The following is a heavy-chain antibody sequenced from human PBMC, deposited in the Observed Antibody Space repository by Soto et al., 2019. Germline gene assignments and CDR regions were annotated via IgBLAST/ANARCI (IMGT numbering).Heavy chain of an antibody. V-gene: IGHV3-23*01. D-gene: IGHD5-12*01. Sequence: EVQVLESGGGLVQPGGSLRLSCAASGFTFSLCAMSWVRQAPGKGLEWVSSMRSSGGATYYAGSVGGRFTIARDDSKNTLYLQMNSLRFEYTALYYCAKGHSNSYSYVDFWGQGTLVTVSS. CDR1: GFTFSLCA. J-gene: IGHJ4*02. CDR2: MRSSGGAT. CDR3: AKGHSNSYSYVDF.